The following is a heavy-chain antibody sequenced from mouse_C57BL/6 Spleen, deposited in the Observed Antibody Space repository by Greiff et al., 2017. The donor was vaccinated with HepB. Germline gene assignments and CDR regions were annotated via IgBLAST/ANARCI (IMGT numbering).Heavy chain of an antibody. J-gene: IGHJ1*03. CDR1: GYSITSDY. CDR3: ARAYYSNSWYFDV. V-gene: IGHV3-8*01. Sequence: EVQLVESGPGLAKPSQTLSLTCSVPGYSITSDYWNWIRKFPGNKLEYMGYISYSGSTYYNPSLKSRISITRDTSKNQYYLQLNSVTTEDTATYYCARAYYSNSWYFDVWGTGTTVTVSS. D-gene: IGHD2-5*01. CDR2: ISYSGST.